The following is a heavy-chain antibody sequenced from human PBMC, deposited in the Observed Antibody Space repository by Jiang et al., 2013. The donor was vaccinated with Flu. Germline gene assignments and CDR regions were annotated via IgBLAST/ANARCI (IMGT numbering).Heavy chain of an antibody. CDR1: GYSISSGYY. J-gene: IGHJ4*02. CDR3: ARDHEPEPRRWLNPFDY. D-gene: IGHD4-23*01. CDR2: IYHSGST. Sequence: TLSLTCAVSGYSISSGYYWGWIRQPPGKGLEWIGSIYHSGSTYYNPSLKSRVTISVDTSKNQFSLKLSSVTAADTAVYYCARDHEPEPRRWLNPFDYWGQGTLVTVSS. V-gene: IGHV4-38-2*02.